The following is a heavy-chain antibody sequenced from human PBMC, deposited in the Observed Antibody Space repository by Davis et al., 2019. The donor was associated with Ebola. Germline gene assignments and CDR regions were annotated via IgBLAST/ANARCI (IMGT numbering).Heavy chain of an antibody. CDR1: GGSFSGYY. CDR3: ARVSVWGIAARGYNWFDP. J-gene: IGHJ5*02. D-gene: IGHD6-6*01. Sequence: SETLSLTCAVYGGSFSGYYWSWIRQPPGKGLEWIGEINHSGSTNYNPFLKSRVTISVDTSKNQFSLKLSSVTAADTAVYYCARVSVWGIAARGYNWFDPWGQGTLVTVSS. V-gene: IGHV4-34*01. CDR2: INHSGST.